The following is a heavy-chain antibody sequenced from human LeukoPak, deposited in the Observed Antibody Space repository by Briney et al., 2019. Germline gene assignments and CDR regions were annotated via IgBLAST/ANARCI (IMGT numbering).Heavy chain of an antibody. V-gene: IGHV3-33*01. Sequence: GGSLRLSCAASGFTFGSYGMPWVRQAPGKGPEWVAVIWYDGSNIYYADSVKGRFTISRDNPKNTLFLQMNSLRAEDTAVYYCARGYDKPDYWGQGTLVTVSS. J-gene: IGHJ4*01. D-gene: IGHD3-3*01. CDR1: GFTFGSYG. CDR3: ARGYDKPDY. CDR2: IWYDGSNI.